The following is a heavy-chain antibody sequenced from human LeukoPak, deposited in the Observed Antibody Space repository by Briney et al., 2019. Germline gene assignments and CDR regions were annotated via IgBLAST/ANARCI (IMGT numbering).Heavy chain of an antibody. CDR1: GGSISSSSYY. CDR3: ARLPEYSSSSFDY. D-gene: IGHD6-6*01. Sequence: PSETLSLTCTVSGGSISSSSYYWSWIRQPPGRGLEWIGYIYYSGSTNYNPSLKSRVTISVDTSKNQFSLKLSSVTAADTAVYYCARLPEYSSSSFDYWGQGTLVTVSS. CDR2: IYYSGST. J-gene: IGHJ4*02. V-gene: IGHV4-61*05.